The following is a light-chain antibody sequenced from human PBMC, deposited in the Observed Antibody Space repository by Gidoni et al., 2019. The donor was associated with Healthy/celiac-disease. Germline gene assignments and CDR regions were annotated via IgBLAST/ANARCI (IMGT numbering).Light chain of an antibody. CDR1: SSNIGNNY. V-gene: IGLV1-51*02. J-gene: IGLJ3*02. CDR3: GTWDSSLSAWV. Sequence: QSVFTQPPSVSAAPGQKVTISCSGSSSNIGNNYVSWYQQLPGTAPKLLIYENNKRPSGIPDRFSGSKSGTSATLGTTGLQTGDEADYYCGTWDSSLSAWVFGGGTKLTVL. CDR2: ENN.